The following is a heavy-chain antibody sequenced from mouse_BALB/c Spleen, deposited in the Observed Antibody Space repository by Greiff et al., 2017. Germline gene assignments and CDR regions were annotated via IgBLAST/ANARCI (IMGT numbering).Heavy chain of an antibody. CDR2: IDPANGNT. Sequence: VQLQQSGAELVKPGASVKLSCTASGFNIKDTYMHWVKQRPEQGLEWIGRIDPANGNTKYDPKFQGKATITADTSSNTAYLQLSSLTSEDTAVYYCAREGANWDDWFAYWGQGTLVTVSA. CDR3: AREGANWDDWFAY. J-gene: IGHJ3*01. V-gene: IGHV14-3*02. D-gene: IGHD4-1*01. CDR1: GFNIKDTY.